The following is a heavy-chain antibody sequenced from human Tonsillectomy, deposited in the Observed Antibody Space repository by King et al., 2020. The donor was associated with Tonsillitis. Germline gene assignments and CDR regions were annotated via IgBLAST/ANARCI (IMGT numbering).Heavy chain of an antibody. D-gene: IGHD4-11*01. CDR1: GFTFDDYA. Sequence: VQLVESGGGLVQPGRSLRLSCAASGFTFDDYAMHWVRQAPGKGLEWVSGISWNSGSIGYADSVKGRFTISRDNAKNSLYLHMNSLRAEDTALYYCGKDSSRYSNYEFDTWGQGTLVTVSS. CDR3: GKDSSRYSNYEFDT. V-gene: IGHV3-9*01. CDR2: ISWNSGSI. J-gene: IGHJ4*02.